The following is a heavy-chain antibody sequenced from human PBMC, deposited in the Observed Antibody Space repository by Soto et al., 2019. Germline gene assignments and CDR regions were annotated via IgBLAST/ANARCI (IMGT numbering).Heavy chain of an antibody. CDR2: IIPIIGTA. D-gene: IGHD3-22*01. CDR1: GYTFSNYG. J-gene: IGHJ4*02. Sequence: SVTVSCTASGYTFSNYGISCLRQAPGQGLEWMGGIIPIIGTANYAQKFQGRVTITADKSTSTAYMELSSLRSEDTAVYYCARAPLGITMIEGFDYWGQGTLVTVSS. CDR3: ARAPLGITMIEGFDY. V-gene: IGHV1-69*06.